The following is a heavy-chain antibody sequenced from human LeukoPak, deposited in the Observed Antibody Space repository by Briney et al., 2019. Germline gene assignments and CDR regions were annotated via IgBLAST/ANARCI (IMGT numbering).Heavy chain of an antibody. CDR3: ARTETYYYDSSGYYPDAFDI. D-gene: IGHD3-22*01. CDR1: GFTFSSYS. CDR2: ISSSSSTI. V-gene: IGHV3-48*04. J-gene: IGHJ3*02. Sequence: GGSLRLSCAASGFTFSSYSMNWVRQAPGKGLEWVSYISSSSSTIYYADSMKGRFTISRDNAKNSLYLQMNSLRAEDTAVYYCARTETYYYDSSGYYPDAFDIWGQGTMVTVSS.